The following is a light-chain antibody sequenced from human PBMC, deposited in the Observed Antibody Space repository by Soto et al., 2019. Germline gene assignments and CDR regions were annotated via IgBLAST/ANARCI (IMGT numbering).Light chain of an antibody. CDR3: SSYADSRYYV. CDR1: SSDVGSYNL. J-gene: IGLJ1*01. CDR2: EGS. Sequence: QSVLTQPASVSGSPGQSITISCTGTSSDVGSYNLVSWYQQHPGKAPKLMIYEGSKRPSGVSNRFSGSKSGNTASLTISGLQVEDVANYYRSSYADSRYYVLR. V-gene: IGLV2-23*01.